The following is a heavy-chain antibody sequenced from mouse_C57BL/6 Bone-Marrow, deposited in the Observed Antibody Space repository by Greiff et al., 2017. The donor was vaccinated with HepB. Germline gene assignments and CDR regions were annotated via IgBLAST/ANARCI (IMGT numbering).Heavy chain of an antibody. CDR1: GYTFTSYW. CDR2: INPSSGYT. Sequence: QVQLKESGAELAKPGASVKLSCKASGYTFTSYWMHWVKQRPGQGLEWIGYINPSSGYTKYNQKFKDKATLTADKSSSTAYMQLSSLTSEDSAVYYCARSLPYCGITFDYWGTGTTLTVAS. D-gene: IGHD1-1*01. CDR3: ARSLPYCGITFDY. V-gene: IGHV1-7*01. J-gene: IGHJ2*01.